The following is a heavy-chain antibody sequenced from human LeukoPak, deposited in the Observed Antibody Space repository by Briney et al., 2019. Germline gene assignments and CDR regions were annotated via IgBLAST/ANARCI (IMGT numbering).Heavy chain of an antibody. V-gene: IGHV3-30-3*01. CDR3: ASIAVAGSWDYFDY. D-gene: IGHD6-19*01. Sequence: GGSLRLSCAASGXTFSSYAMHWVRQAPGKGLEWVAVISYDGSNKYYADSVKGRFTISRDNSKNTLYLQMNSLRAEDTAVYYCASIAVAGSWDYFDYWGQGTLVTVSS. CDR2: ISYDGSNK. CDR1: GXTFSSYA. J-gene: IGHJ4*02.